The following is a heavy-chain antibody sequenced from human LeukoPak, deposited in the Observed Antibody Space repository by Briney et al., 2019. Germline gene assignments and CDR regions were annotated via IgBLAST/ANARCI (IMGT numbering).Heavy chain of an antibody. D-gene: IGHD5-24*01. CDR3: ARTRRWLQLGFDY. J-gene: IGHJ4*02. V-gene: IGHV4-59*01. CDR2: IYYSGST. CDR1: GGSISSYY. Sequence: SETLSLTCTVSGGSISSYYWSWIRQRPGKGLEWIGYIYYSGSTNYNPSLKSRVTISVDTSKNQFSLKLSSVTAADTAVYYCARTRRWLQLGFDYWGQGTLVTVSS.